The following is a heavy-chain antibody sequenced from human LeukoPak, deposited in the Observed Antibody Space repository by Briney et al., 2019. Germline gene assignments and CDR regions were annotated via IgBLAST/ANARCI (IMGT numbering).Heavy chain of an antibody. J-gene: IGHJ4*02. CDR3: ARGRDGYNSHDY. V-gene: IGHV4-39*01. CDR1: GAPIRSSGYY. CDR2: NHYGGNT. D-gene: IGHD5-24*01. Sequence: SETLSLTCTVSGAPIRSSGYYWDWIRQPPGKGLEWTGSNHYGGNTHYNPSLKSRVTVYVDTSKNQFSLKLSSVTAADTAVYYCARGRDGYNSHDYWGQGTLVTVSS.